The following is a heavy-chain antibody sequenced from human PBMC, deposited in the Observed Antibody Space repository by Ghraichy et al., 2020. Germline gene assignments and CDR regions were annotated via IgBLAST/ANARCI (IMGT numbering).Heavy chain of an antibody. D-gene: IGHD3-10*01. J-gene: IGHJ4*02. CDR1: GYSISSGYY. V-gene: IGHV4-38-2*01. CDR3: ARWHHSHYYGSGSYTY. CDR2: IYHSGST. Sequence: SETLSLTCAVSGYSISSGYYWGWIRQPPRKGLEWIGSIYHSGSTYYNPSLKSRVTISVDTSKNQFSLKLSSVTAADTAVYYCARWHHSHYYGSGSYTYWGQGTLVTVSS.